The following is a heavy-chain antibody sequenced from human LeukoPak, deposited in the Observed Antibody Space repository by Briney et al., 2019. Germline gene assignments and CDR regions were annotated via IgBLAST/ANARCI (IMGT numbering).Heavy chain of an antibody. CDR1: GYSFTSYW. Sequence: GESLKISFKGSGYSFTSYWIGWGRQMPGKGLEWMGIIYPGDSDTRYSPSFQGQVTISADKSISTAYLQWSSLKASDTAMYYCARLVTMITYGDWFDPWGQGTLVTVSS. V-gene: IGHV5-51*01. CDR3: ARLVTMITYGDWFDP. D-gene: IGHD3-22*01. J-gene: IGHJ5*02. CDR2: IYPGDSDT.